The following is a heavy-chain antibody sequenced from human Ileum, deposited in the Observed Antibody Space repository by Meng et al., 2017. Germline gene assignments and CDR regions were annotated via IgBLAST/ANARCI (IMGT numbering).Heavy chain of an antibody. D-gene: IGHD3-16*01. J-gene: IGHJ4*02. CDR1: GFTFSDRW. V-gene: IGHV3-15*01. CDR2: IQSKADGGTT. CDR3: TTFYAGY. Sequence: GQWVGSGGGVVKPGGSLRLSCAASGFTFSDRWMTWVRQAPGKGLEWVGHIQSKADGGTTDYAAPVKGRFTISRDDSKSTLYLQMNSLKTEDTAVYYCTTFYAGYWGQGTLVTVSS.